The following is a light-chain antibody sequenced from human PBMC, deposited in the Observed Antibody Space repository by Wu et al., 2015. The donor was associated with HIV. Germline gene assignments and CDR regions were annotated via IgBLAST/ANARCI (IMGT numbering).Light chain of an antibody. V-gene: IGKV3-20*01. Sequence: EIVLTQSPGTLSLSPGERATLSCRASQSVSSSYLAWYQQKPGQAPRLLIYGASSRATGVPDRFSGSGSGTVFTLTISRLEPEDFAVYYCQQYDSSPWTLGQGPRWKSN. CDR3: QQYDSSPWT. CDR1: QSVSSSY. J-gene: IGKJ1*01. CDR2: GAS.